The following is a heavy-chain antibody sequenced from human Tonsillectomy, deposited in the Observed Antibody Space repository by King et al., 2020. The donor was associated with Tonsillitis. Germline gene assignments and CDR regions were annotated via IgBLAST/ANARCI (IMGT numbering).Heavy chain of an antibody. D-gene: IGHD1-26*01. V-gene: IGHV1-69*04. J-gene: IGHJ4*02. CDR1: GGTFSGYA. Sequence: QLVQSGAEVKKPGSSVKVSCKASGGTFSGYAINWVRQAPGQGLEWMGRIIPILAIANYAQKFQGRVTITADKSTSTAYMELSSLRSEDTAVYYCARERDYSGSFAEIDYWGQGTLVTVSS. CDR3: ARERDYSGSFAEIDY. CDR2: IIPILAIA.